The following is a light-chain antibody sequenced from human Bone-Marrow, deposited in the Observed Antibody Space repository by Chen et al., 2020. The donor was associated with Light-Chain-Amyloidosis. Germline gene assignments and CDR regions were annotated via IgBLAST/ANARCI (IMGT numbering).Light chain of an antibody. CDR3: QVWDRSRDRPV. CDR1: NIGSTS. CDR2: DDS. V-gene: IGLV3-21*02. Sequence: SYVLTPPSSVSVAPGQTATIACGGNNIGSTSVHWYQQTPGQAPLLVVYDDSDRPSVIPERLSGSNSGNTATLTISRVEDGYEADYYCQVWDRSRDRPVFGGGTKLTVL. J-gene: IGLJ3*02.